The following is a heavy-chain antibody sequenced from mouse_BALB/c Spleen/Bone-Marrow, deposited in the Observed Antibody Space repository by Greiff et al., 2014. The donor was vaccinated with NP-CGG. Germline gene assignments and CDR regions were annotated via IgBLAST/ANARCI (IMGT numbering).Heavy chain of an antibody. CDR1: GYTFTSYW. Sequence: VQLQQSGAELVKPGASVKLSCKASGYTFTSYWMHWVKQRPGQGLEWIGEIDPSDSYTNYNQKFKGKATLTVDKSSSTAYMQLSSLTSEYSAVYYCTSTTVVATGDYWGQGTTLTIPS. D-gene: IGHD1-1*01. J-gene: IGHJ2*01. V-gene: IGHV1-69*02. CDR2: IDPSDSYT. CDR3: TSTTVVATGDY.